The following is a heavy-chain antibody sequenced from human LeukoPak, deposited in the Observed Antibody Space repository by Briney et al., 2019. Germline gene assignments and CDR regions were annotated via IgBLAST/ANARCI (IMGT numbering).Heavy chain of an antibody. CDR1: GFSVSGYW. D-gene: IGHD6-13*01. J-gene: IGHJ4*02. Sequence: GGSLRLSCAVSGFSVSGYWMTWVRQAPGKGLEWVANIKQDESEKNYVDSVKGRFTISRDNAENSLFLQMNSLRVEDTAVYYCAREWQGGIAAAGTRIEGDYWGQGTLVAVSS. CDR2: IKQDESEK. CDR3: AREWQGGIAAAGTRIEGDY. V-gene: IGHV3-7*01.